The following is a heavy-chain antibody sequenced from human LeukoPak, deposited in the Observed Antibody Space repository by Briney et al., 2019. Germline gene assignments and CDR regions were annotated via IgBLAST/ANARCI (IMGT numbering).Heavy chain of an antibody. Sequence: ASVKVSCKASGYTFTGYYMHWVRQAPGQGLEWMGWINPNSGGTNYAQKFQGRVTVTRDTSISTAYMELSRLRSDDTAVYYCARGITMVRGVIIGYWGQGALVTVSS. CDR2: INPNSGGT. CDR1: GYTFTGYY. D-gene: IGHD3-10*01. CDR3: ARGITMVRGVIIGY. V-gene: IGHV1-2*02. J-gene: IGHJ4*02.